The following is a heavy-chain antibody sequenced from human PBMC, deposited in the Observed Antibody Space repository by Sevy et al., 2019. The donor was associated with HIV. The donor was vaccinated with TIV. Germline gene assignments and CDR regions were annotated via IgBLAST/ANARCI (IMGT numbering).Heavy chain of an antibody. CDR2: INPNSGGT. CDR1: GYTFTGYY. D-gene: IGHD6-6*01. Sequence: ASVKVSCNASGYTFTGYYMHCVRQAPGQGLEWMGWINPNSGGTNYAQKFQGRVTMTRDTSISTAYMELSRLRSDDTAVYYCARVGAARYPYNWFDPWGQGTLVTVSS. CDR3: ARVGAARYPYNWFDP. V-gene: IGHV1-2*02. J-gene: IGHJ5*02.